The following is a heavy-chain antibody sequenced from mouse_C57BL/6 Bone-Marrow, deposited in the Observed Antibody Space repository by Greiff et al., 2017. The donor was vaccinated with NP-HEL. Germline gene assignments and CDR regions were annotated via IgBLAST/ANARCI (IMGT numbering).Heavy chain of an antibody. CDR3: TRNPLYYGSSYGLDY. CDR1: GYTFTDYE. Sequence: VQLQQSGAELVRPGASVTLSCKASGYTFTDYEMHWVKQTPVHGLEWIGAIDPETGGTAYNQKFKGKAILTADKSSSTAYMELRSLTSEDSAVYYCTRNPLYYGSSYGLDYWGQGTTLTVSS. V-gene: IGHV1-15*01. D-gene: IGHD1-1*01. J-gene: IGHJ2*01. CDR2: IDPETGGT.